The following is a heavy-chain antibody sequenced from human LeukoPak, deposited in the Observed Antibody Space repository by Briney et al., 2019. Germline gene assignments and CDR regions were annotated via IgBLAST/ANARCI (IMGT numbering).Heavy chain of an antibody. J-gene: IGHJ4*02. V-gene: IGHV4-59*01. D-gene: IGHD2-8*01. CDR3: ARALGYCTNGVCYFDY. CDR1: GGSISSYY. CDR2: IYYSGST. Sequence: TSETLSLTCTVSGGSISSYYWSWIRQPPGKGLEWIGYIYYSGSTNYNPSLKSRVTISVDTSKNQFSLKLSSVTAADTAVYYCARALGYCTNGVCYFDYWGQGTLVTVSS.